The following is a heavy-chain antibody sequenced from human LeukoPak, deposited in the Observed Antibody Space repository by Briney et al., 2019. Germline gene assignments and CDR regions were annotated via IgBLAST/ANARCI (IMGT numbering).Heavy chain of an antibody. CDR2: IYYSGST. Sequence: SETLSLTCTVSGGSISSYYWSWIRQPPGKGLEWIGYIYYSGSTNYNPSLKSRVTISVDTSKNQFSLKLSSVTAADTAVYYCARGTTVVPRIDYWGQGTLVTVSS. J-gene: IGHJ4*02. D-gene: IGHD4-23*01. CDR1: GGSISSYY. CDR3: ARGTTVVPRIDY. V-gene: IGHV4-59*08.